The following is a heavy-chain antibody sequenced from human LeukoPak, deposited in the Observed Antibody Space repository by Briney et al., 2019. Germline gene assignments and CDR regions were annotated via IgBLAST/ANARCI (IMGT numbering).Heavy chain of an antibody. D-gene: IGHD5-18*01. V-gene: IGHV4-59*01. CDR3: ARGRTYTSGYRVTELGSGYSDY. Sequence: SETLSLTCTVSGGSISNYYWNWIRQPTGKGLEGSGYIYYSGTTNYHPSLKSRVSMTVDTSKNQFSLKLSSVTAAATAVYYCARGRTYTSGYRVTELGSGYSDYWGQGTLVTVSS. CDR2: IYYSGTT. J-gene: IGHJ4*02. CDR1: GGSISNYY.